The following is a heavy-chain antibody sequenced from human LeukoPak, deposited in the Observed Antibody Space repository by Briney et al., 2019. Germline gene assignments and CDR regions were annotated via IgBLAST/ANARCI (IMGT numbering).Heavy chain of an antibody. CDR1: GGSISSYC. CDR3: ARDLTTTYAFDI. D-gene: IGHD1-1*01. Sequence: PETLSLTCTVSGGSISSYCWSWIRQPPGKGLEWIGYIYYSGSTNYNPSLKSRVTISVDTSKNQFSLKLSSVTAADTAVYYCARDLTTTYAFDIWGQGTMVTVSS. J-gene: IGHJ3*02. CDR2: IYYSGST. V-gene: IGHV4-59*01.